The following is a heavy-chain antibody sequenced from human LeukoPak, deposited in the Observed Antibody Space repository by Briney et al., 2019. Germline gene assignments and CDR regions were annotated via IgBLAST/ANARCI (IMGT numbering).Heavy chain of an antibody. CDR3: ASETSPTYYHESSGYYTTRPFDY. J-gene: IGHJ4*02. Sequence: PGGSLRLSCAASGFTFSSYAMSWVRQAPGKGLEWVSAISGSGGSTYYADSVKGRFTISRDNSKNTLYLQMNSLRAEDTAVYYCASETSPTYYHESSGYYTTRPFDYWGQGTLVTLSS. V-gene: IGHV3-23*01. CDR2: ISGSGGST. CDR1: GFTFSSYA. D-gene: IGHD3-22*01.